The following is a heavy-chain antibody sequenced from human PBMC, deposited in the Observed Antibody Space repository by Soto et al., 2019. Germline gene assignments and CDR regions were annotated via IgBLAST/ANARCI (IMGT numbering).Heavy chain of an antibody. V-gene: IGHV3-23*01. CDR3: ASGGLHGFTNGGLSYFHS. J-gene: IGHJ4*02. D-gene: IGHD3-16*01. CDR1: ELSSSNHA. CDR2: ISGTDGGA. Sequence: LRLSCAASELSSSNHAMTWVRQAPGKGLEWVSGISGTDGGAYYADSVKGRFTISRDNSRSTLYLQMNSLRVEDTAVYYCASGGLHGFTNGGLSYFHSWGQGTLVTVSS.